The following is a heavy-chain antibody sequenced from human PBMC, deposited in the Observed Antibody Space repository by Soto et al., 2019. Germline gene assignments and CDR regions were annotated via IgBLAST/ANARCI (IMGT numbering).Heavy chain of an antibody. V-gene: IGHV1-2*04. Sequence: ASVKVSCKASGYTFTGYYMHWVRQAPGQGLEWMGWINPNSGGTNYAQKFQGWVTMTRDTSISTAYMELSRLRSDDTAVYYCARATYCTNGVCRKHNTFDPWGQGTLVTVSS. J-gene: IGHJ5*02. D-gene: IGHD2-8*01. CDR3: ARATYCTNGVCRKHNTFDP. CDR2: INPNSGGT. CDR1: GYTFTGYY.